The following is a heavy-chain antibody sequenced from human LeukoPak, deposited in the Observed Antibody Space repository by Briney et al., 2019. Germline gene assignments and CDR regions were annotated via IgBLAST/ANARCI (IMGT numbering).Heavy chain of an antibody. V-gene: IGHV3-21*01. CDR2: ISSRSSYI. Sequence: GGSLRLSCAASGFTFTSFSMNWVRQAPGKGLEWVSSISSRSSYIYYADSVKGRFTISRDNAKNSLYLQMNSLRAEDTAVYYCARVPSDIVVVEPATPDFWGQGTLVTVSS. J-gene: IGHJ4*02. CDR1: GFTFTSFS. D-gene: IGHD2-15*01. CDR3: ARVPSDIVVVEPATPDF.